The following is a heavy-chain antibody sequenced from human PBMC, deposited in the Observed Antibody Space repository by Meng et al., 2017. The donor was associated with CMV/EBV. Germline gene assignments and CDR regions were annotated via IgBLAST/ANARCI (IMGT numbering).Heavy chain of an antibody. V-gene: IGHV3-66*02. CDR2: IYIGGST. CDR3: ARDGPYVDPLHY. J-gene: IGHJ4*02. CDR1: RFTVSSYY. D-gene: IGHD3-9*01. Sequence: GGSLRLSCAASRFTVSSYYMSWVRQAPGKGLEWVSVIYIGGSTYYADSVKGRFTISRDNSKNTLYLQMNSLRAEDTAVYYCARDGPYVDPLHYWGPGTLVTVSS.